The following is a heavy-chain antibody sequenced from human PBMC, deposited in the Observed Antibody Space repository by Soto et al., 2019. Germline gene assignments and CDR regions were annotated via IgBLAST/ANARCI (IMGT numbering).Heavy chain of an antibody. V-gene: IGHV3-23*01. Sequence: GGSLRLSCAASGFTLSSYAMSWVRQAPGKGLEWVSAISGSGGSTYYADSVKGRFTISRDNSKNTLYLQMNSLRAEDTAVYYCAKGPYYDFWSGYSQFNWFDPWGQGTLVTVSS. D-gene: IGHD3-3*01. CDR2: ISGSGGST. J-gene: IGHJ5*02. CDR3: AKGPYYDFWSGYSQFNWFDP. CDR1: GFTLSSYA.